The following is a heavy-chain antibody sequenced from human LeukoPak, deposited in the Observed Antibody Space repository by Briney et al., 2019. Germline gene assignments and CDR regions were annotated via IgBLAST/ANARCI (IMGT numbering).Heavy chain of an antibody. V-gene: IGHV4-34*01. CDR1: VGSFSGYY. CDR3: ATSSSWYYNY. Sequence: PSETLSLTCAVYVGSFSGYYSSRVRERPREGLAWIREINHSGPTNYIPPLKSRVTISVDKSKKQFPVNLSSVTAADRDVYYCATSSSWYYNYWGQGTMVPV. D-gene: IGHD6-13*01. J-gene: IGHJ4*02. CDR2: INHSGPT.